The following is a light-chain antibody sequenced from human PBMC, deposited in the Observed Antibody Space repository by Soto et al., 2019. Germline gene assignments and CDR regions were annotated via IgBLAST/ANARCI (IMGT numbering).Light chain of an antibody. CDR2: DVS. V-gene: IGLV2-14*03. Sequence: QSALTQPASVSGSPGQSITISCTGTSSDVGGYNYVSWYQQHPGEAPKLMTYDVSNRPSGVSNRFSGSKSGNTASLTISGLQAEDEADYYCSSYTSTFAVVFGGGTKVTVL. CDR1: SSDVGGYNY. CDR3: SSYTSTFAVV. J-gene: IGLJ2*01.